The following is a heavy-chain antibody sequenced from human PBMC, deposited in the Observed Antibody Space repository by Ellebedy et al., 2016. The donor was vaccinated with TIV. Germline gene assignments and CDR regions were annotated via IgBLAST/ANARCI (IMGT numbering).Heavy chain of an antibody. V-gene: IGHV3-23*01. J-gene: IGHJ4*02. D-gene: IGHD3-10*01. CDR3: ARDVTGVRGFGY. CDR1: GFTFSSYA. CDR2: ISGSGGST. Sequence: GESLKISCAASGFTFSSYAMSWVRQAPGKGLEWVSAISGSGGSTYYADSVNGRFTISRDNSKNTLYLQMNSLRAEDTAVYHCARDVTGVRGFGYWGQGTLVTVS.